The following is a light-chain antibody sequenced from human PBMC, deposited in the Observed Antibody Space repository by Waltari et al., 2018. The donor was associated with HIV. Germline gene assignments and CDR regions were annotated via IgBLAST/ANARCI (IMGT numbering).Light chain of an antibody. Sequence: SDLTQPASVSGFLGQSIPISCPRGDSDLGLYNFISWYQQQPGKVPKLLLYEVDTRASGIPGRFSGSKSGNTASLTITGLQIEDEGLYYCASYTADDTVLFGGGTTVTVL. CDR1: DSDLGLYNF. V-gene: IGLV2-14*01. CDR3: ASYTADDTVL. CDR2: EVD. J-gene: IGLJ2*01.